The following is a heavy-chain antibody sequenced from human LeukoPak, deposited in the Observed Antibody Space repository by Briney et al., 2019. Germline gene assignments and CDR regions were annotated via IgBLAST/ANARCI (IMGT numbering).Heavy chain of an antibody. V-gene: IGHV3-48*03. Sequence: QPGGSLRLSCAASGFTFSSYEMNWVRQAPGKGLEWVSYISSSGSTIYYADSVKGRFTISRDNAKSSLYLQMNSLRAEDTAVYYCAREPRMVVHFDYWGQGTLVTVSS. D-gene: IGHD2-15*01. CDR2: ISSSGSTI. J-gene: IGHJ4*02. CDR1: GFTFSSYE. CDR3: AREPRMVVHFDY.